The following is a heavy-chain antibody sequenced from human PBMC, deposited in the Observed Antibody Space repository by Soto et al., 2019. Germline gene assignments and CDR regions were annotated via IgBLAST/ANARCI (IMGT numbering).Heavy chain of an antibody. D-gene: IGHD5-12*01. CDR2: IIPIFGTA. J-gene: IGHJ4*02. Sequence: SVKVSCKASGYTFTSYGISWVRQAPGQGLEWMGGIIPIFGTANYAQKFQGRVTITADESTSTAYMELSSLRSEDTAVYYCARDSGYSGYDSYYFDYWGQGTLVTVSS. CDR1: GYTFTSYG. CDR3: ARDSGYSGYDSYYFDY. V-gene: IGHV1-69*13.